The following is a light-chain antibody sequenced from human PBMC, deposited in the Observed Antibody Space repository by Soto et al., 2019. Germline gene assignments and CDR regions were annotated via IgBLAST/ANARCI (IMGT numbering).Light chain of an antibody. Sequence: SGLTQPASVSGSPGQSITISCTGTSSDVGGYNYVFWYQQHPGKAPKLMIYEVSNRPSGVSNRFSGSKSGNTASLTISGLQAEDEADYYCSSYTSSSTRVFGTGTKVTVL. CDR3: SSYTSSSTRV. CDR2: EVS. V-gene: IGLV2-14*01. CDR1: SSDVGGYNY. J-gene: IGLJ1*01.